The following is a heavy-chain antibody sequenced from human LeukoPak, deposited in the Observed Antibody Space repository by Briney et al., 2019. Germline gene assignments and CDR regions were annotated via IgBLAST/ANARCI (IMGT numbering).Heavy chain of an antibody. J-gene: IGHJ4*02. CDR1: GGSISSSSYY. V-gene: IGHV4-39*07. D-gene: IGHD6-6*01. CDR3: ARENWRSKSIDFDS. Sequence: PSETLSLTCTVSGGSISSSSYYWGWIRQPPGKGLEWIGSIYYSGSTYYNPSLKSRVTISVDTSKNQFSLRLSSVTAADTAAYFCARENWRSKSIDFDSWGQGTLVTVSS. CDR2: IYYSGST.